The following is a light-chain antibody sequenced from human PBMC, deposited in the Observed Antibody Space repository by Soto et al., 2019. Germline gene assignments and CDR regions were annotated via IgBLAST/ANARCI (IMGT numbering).Light chain of an antibody. CDR3: CSYAGSYSWV. CDR1: GSDVGGYNY. V-gene: IGLV2-11*01. CDR2: DVS. J-gene: IGLJ3*02. Sequence: QSVLTQPRSVSGSPGQSVTISCTGTGSDVGGYNYVSWYQQHPGKAPTFMIYDVSERPSGVPDRFSGSKSGNTASLTISGLQVEDEADYYCCSYAGSYSWVFGGGTQLTVL.